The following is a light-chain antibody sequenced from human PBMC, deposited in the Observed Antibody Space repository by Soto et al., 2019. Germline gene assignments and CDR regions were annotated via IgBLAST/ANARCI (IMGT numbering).Light chain of an antibody. V-gene: IGKV1-8*01. CDR1: QGISSY. CDR3: QQYYSYPPT. CDR2: AAS. Sequence: AIRMTQSPSSFSAATGDRVTITCRASQGISSYLAWYQQKPGKATTLLIYAASTSQSGVPSRFSGSGSGTDITLTISCLKSGGFETYDGQQYYSYPPTFGGGTKVESK. J-gene: IGKJ4*01.